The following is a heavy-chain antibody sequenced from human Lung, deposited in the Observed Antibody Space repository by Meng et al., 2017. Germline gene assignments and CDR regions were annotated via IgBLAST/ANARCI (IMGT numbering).Heavy chain of an antibody. CDR3: ARGPTTMAHDFDY. CDR2: INHSGST. D-gene: IGHD4-11*01. J-gene: IGHJ4*02. CDR1: GGSYGDYY. V-gene: IGHV4-34*01. Sequence: HLTQGGQGLFQPSETLSLTCVGSGGSYGDYYWGWIRQPPGKGLEWIGEINHSGSTNYNPSLESRATISVDTSQNNLSLKLSSVTAADSAVYYCARGPTTMAHDFDYWGQGTLVTVSS.